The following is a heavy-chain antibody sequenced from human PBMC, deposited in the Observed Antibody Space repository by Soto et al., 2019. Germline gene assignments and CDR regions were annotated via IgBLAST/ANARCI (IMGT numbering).Heavy chain of an antibody. CDR3: ARAPQTDSSGYYLAY. Sequence: PSETLSLTCTVSGGSISSGGYYWSWIRQHPEKGLEWIGYIYYSGSTYYNPSLKSRVTISVDTSKNQFSLKLSSVTAADTAVYYCARAPQTDSSGYYLAYWGQGTLVTVSS. CDR2: IYYSGST. V-gene: IGHV4-31*03. D-gene: IGHD3-22*01. CDR1: GGSISSGGYY. J-gene: IGHJ4*02.